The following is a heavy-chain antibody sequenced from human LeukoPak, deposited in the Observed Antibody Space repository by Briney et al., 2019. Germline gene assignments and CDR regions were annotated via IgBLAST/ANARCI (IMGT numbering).Heavy chain of an antibody. CDR3: ARMVVATIGGSDY. Sequence: GGSLRLSCAASGFTFSSYSMNWVRQAPGKGLEWVSSISSSSSYIYYADSVKGRFTISRDNAKNSLYLQMNSLRAEDAAVYYCARMVVATIGGSDYWGQGTLVTVSS. CDR1: GFTFSSYS. J-gene: IGHJ4*02. D-gene: IGHD5-12*01. V-gene: IGHV3-21*01. CDR2: ISSSSSYI.